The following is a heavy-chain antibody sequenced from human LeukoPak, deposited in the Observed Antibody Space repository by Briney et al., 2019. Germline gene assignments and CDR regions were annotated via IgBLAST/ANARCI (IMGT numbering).Heavy chain of an antibody. Sequence: GGSLRLSCTASGFTFGDYAMSWFRQAPGKGLEWVGFIRSKAYGGTTEHAASVKGRFTISRDDSKSTAYLQMNSLKTEDTAVYYCTRDAGIDGYNYYFDYWGQGTLVTVSS. D-gene: IGHD5-24*01. CDR2: IRSKAYGGTT. J-gene: IGHJ4*02. CDR1: GFTFGDYA. CDR3: TRDAGIDGYNYYFDY. V-gene: IGHV3-49*03.